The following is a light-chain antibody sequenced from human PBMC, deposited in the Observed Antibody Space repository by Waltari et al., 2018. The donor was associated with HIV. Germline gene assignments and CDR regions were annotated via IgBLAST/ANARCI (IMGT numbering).Light chain of an antibody. J-gene: IGLJ3*02. V-gene: IGLV3-25*03. CDR2: KDD. CDR3: ESADVSGDHWV. Sequence: SYELTQPPSVSVSPGQTARITCSGDALPKQFAYWYQQKAGQAPLMVIYKDDKRPSGIPDRFSGSMSGTTVTLIISGVQPEDEADYYCESADVSGDHWVFGGGTKLSVL. CDR1: ALPKQF.